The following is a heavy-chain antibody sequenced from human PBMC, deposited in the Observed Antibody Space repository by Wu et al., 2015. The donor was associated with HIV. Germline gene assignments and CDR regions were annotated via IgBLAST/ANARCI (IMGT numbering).Heavy chain of an antibody. J-gene: IGHJ4*02. Sequence: QVQLVQSGAEVKKPGASVKVSCKASGYTFTSYDINWVRQATGQGLEWMGWMNPNSGNTGYAQKFQGRVTMTRNTSISTAYMELSSLRSEDTAVYYCARRLFRRGYSYGAFGYWGQGTLVTVSS. V-gene: IGHV1-8*01. CDR1: GYTFTSYD. CDR2: MNPNSGNT. CDR3: ARRLFRRGYSYGAFGY. D-gene: IGHD5-18*01.